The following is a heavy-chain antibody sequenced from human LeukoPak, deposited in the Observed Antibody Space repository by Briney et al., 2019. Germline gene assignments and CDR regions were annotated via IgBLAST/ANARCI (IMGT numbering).Heavy chain of an antibody. CDR2: FDPEDGET. J-gene: IGHJ4*02. CDR1: GYTLTELS. Sequence: ASAKVSCKVSGYTLTELSMHWVRQAPGKGLEWVGGFDPEDGETIYAQKFQGRVTMTEDTSTDTAYMELSSLRSEDTAVYYCATEGLRFLEWPPRYWGQGTLVTVSS. D-gene: IGHD3-3*01. V-gene: IGHV1-24*01. CDR3: ATEGLRFLEWPPRY.